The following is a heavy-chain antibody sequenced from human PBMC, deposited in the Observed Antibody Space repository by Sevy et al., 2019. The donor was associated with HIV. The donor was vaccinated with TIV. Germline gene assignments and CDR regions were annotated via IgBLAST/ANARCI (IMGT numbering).Heavy chain of an antibody. CDR2: MSGSGGST. D-gene: IGHD1-26*01. J-gene: IGHJ4*02. CDR3: AKGPASGSYRPYLDY. V-gene: IGHV3-23*01. CDR1: GFTFSSYA. Sequence: GGSLRLSCAASGFTFSSYAMSWVRQAPGKGLEWVSAMSGSGGSTYYADSVKGRFTISRDNSKNTLYLQMNSLRAEDTAVYYCAKGPASGSYRPYLDYWGQGTLVTVSS.